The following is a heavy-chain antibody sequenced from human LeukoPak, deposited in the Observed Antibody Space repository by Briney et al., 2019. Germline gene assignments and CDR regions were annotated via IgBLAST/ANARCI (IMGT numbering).Heavy chain of an antibody. D-gene: IGHD6-19*01. CDR3: ARNQGSGWPYFDY. Sequence: PGGTLRLSCAASGFIFSDHYMSWIRQASGKGLEWISYTTSSSSKMFYADSVKGRFTISRDNSKNTLYLQMNSLRAEDTAVYYCARNQGSGWPYFDYWGQGTLVTVSS. CDR2: TTSSSSKM. CDR1: GFIFSDHY. J-gene: IGHJ4*02. V-gene: IGHV3-11*04.